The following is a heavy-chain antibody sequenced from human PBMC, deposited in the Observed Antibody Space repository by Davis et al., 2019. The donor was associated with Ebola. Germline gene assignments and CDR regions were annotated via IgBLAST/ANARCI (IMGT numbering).Heavy chain of an antibody. Sequence: GSLRLSCTDSVITFSSYAMTWVRQAPGKGLEWIGEINHSGSTNYNPSLKSRVTISVDTSKNQFSLKLSSVTAADTAVYYCARLGLLWFGKYGMDVWGQGTTVTVSS. CDR1: VITFSSYA. V-gene: IGHV4-34*01. J-gene: IGHJ6*02. CDR3: ARLGLLWFGKYGMDV. D-gene: IGHD3-10*01. CDR2: INHSGST.